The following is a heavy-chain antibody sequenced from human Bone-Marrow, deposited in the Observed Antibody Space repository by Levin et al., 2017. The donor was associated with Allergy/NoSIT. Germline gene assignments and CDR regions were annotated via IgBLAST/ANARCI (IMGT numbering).Heavy chain of an antibody. V-gene: IGHV3-30*18. Sequence: GGSLRLSCAASGFTFRRYGMHWVRQAPGKGLEWVAVISDDGSNKFYVDSVAGRFTISRDNLGNHLHLEMTSLRPEHTAIYYCAKEIRLWLYYFDHWGQGSLVTVSS. J-gene: IGHJ4*02. D-gene: IGHD3-10*01. CDR2: ISDDGSNK. CDR3: AKEIRLWLYYFDH. CDR1: GFTFRRYG.